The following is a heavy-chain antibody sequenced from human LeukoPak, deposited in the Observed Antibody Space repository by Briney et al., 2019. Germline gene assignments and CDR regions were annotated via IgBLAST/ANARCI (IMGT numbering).Heavy chain of an antibody. J-gene: IGHJ4*02. V-gene: IGHV3-33*08. CDR1: GFTFSSYA. CDR3: ARIYGYRSDY. CDR2: IWYDGSKS. Sequence: GGSLRLSCAASGFTFSSYAMHWVRQAPGKGLEWVAVIWYDGSKSYYTDSVKGRFTISRDNSKNMLYLQMNSLRVEDTGVYYCARIYGYRSDYWGQGTLVTVSS. D-gene: IGHD5-24*01.